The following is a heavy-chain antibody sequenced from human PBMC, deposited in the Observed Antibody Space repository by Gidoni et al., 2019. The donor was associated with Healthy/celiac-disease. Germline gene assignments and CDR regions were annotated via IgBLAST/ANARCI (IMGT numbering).Heavy chain of an antibody. Sequence: EVQLVESGGGLVKPGGSLRLSCAASGFTFSSYSMNWVRQAPGKGLEWVSSISSSSSYIYYADSVKGRFTISRDNAKNSLYLQMNSLRAEDTAVYYCARDRSGNVVVPAATPLYYWGQGTLVTVSS. CDR2: ISSSSSYI. CDR1: GFTFSSYS. V-gene: IGHV3-21*01. CDR3: ARDRSGNVVVPAATPLYY. D-gene: IGHD2-2*01. J-gene: IGHJ4*02.